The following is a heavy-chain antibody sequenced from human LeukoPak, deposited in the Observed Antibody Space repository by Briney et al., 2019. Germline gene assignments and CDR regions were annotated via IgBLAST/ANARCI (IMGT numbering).Heavy chain of an antibody. J-gene: IGHJ4*02. CDR2: IYFSGST. D-gene: IGHD5-12*01. Sequence: PSETLSLTCTVSGGSISGYYWSWIRQPPGKGLEWIGYIYFSGSTNYNPSLKSRVTMSVDTSKNQFSLKLSSVTAADTAVYYCARGGGSSGYDMDFDYWGQGTLVTVSS. CDR3: ARGGGSSGYDMDFDY. V-gene: IGHV4-59*01. CDR1: GGSISGYY.